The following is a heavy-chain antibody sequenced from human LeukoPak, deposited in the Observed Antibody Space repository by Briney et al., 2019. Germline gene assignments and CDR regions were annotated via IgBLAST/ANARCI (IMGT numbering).Heavy chain of an antibody. V-gene: IGHV4-59*12. CDR3: ARGVPAAPDYFDY. CDR2: IYYSGST. D-gene: IGHD2-2*01. Sequence: SETLSLTCTVSGGSISSYYWSWIRQPPGKGLEWIGYIYYSGSTNYNPSLKSRVTISVDRSKNQFSLKLSSVTAADTAVYYCARGVPAAPDYFDYWGQGTLVTVSS. J-gene: IGHJ4*02. CDR1: GGSISSYY.